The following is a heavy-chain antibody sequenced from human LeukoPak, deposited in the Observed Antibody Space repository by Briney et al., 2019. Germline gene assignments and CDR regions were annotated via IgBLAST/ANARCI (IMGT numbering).Heavy chain of an antibody. CDR1: GFTFSSYG. Sequence: PGGSLRLSCAASGFTFSSYGMHWVRQAPGKGLEWVAFIRYDGSNKYYADSVKGRFTISRDNSKNTLYLQMNSLRAEDTAVYYCARGPDYGDYETFDYWGQGTLVTVSS. CDR2: IRYDGSNK. J-gene: IGHJ4*02. CDR3: ARGPDYGDYETFDY. D-gene: IGHD4-17*01. V-gene: IGHV3-30*02.